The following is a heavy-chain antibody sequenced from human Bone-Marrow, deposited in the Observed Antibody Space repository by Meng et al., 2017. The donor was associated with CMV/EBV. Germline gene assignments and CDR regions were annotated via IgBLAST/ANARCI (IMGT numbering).Heavy chain of an antibody. J-gene: IGHJ4*01. Sequence: SETLSLTCTVSGGSINSYYWSWIRQPPGKGLEWIGYIYYSGSTNYNPSLESRDTISIDTSKNQFTLKLTSVTAADTAVYYCARGGYSSSSVETAWGQGTLVTVSS. CDR1: GGSINSYY. V-gene: IGHV4-59*01. D-gene: IGHD6-6*01. CDR3: ARGGYSSSSVETA. CDR2: IYYSGST.